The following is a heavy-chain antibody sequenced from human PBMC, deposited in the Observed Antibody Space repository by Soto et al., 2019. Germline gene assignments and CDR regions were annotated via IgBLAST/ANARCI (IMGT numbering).Heavy chain of an antibody. D-gene: IGHD2-2*01. V-gene: IGHV4-61*01. J-gene: IGHJ4*02. CDR1: GASVSSGSHY. Sequence: SETLSLTCNVSGASVSSGSHYWSWIRQPPGKGLEWIGHIYFSGSTKYNPSLKSRVTISVDMSKNQFSLRVIPVTAAETVVYYCVRDRVTPAYTLEFWGQGTLVTVSS. CDR2: IYFSGST. CDR3: VRDRVTPAYTLEF.